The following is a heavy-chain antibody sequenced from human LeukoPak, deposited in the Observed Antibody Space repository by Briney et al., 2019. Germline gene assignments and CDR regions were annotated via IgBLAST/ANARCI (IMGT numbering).Heavy chain of an antibody. CDR2: IYTSGST. D-gene: IGHD6-6*01. CDR3: ARGSRRTSNFDY. Sequence: PSQTLSLTCTVSGGSISSGSYYWSWIQQPAGKGLEWIGRIYTSGSTNYNPSLKSRVTISVDTSKNQFSLKLSSVTAADTAVYYCARGSRRTSNFDYWGQGTLVTVSS. J-gene: IGHJ4*02. V-gene: IGHV4-61*02. CDR1: GGSISSGSYY.